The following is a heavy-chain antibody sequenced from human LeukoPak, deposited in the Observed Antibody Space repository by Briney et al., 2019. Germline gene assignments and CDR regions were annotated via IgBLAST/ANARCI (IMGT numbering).Heavy chain of an antibody. CDR3: TTDYGGSYFVDI. V-gene: IGHV3-15*01. CDR2: IKSKTDGGTT. J-gene: IGHJ3*02. D-gene: IGHD1-26*01. Sequence: PGGSLRLSCAASGFTFSNAWMSWVRQAPGKGLEWVGRIKSKTDGGTTDYAAPVKGRFTISRDDSKNTLYLQMNSLKTEDTAVYYCTTDYGGSYFVDIWGQGTMVTVSS. CDR1: GFTFSNAW.